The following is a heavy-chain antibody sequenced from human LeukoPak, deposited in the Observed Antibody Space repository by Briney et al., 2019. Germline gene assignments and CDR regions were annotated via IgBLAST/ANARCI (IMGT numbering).Heavy chain of an antibody. D-gene: IGHD1-26*01. CDR2: ISYDGSNK. Sequence: PGRSLRLSCAASGFTFSSYAMHWVRQAPGKGLEWVAVISYDGSNKYYADSVKGRFTISRDNSKNTLYLQMNSLRAEDTAVYYCARDLGRGAAGELDYWGQGTLVTVSS. CDR1: GFTFSSYA. J-gene: IGHJ4*02. CDR3: ARDLGRGAAGELDY. V-gene: IGHV3-30*04.